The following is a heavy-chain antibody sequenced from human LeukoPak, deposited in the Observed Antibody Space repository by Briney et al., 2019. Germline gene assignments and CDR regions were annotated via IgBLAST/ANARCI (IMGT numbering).Heavy chain of an antibody. CDR1: GFPFSNYA. J-gene: IGHJ4*02. CDR3: AKQWVDC. CDR2: ISESGDKT. V-gene: IGHV3-23*01. D-gene: IGHD1-26*01. Sequence: TGGSLRLSCAASGFPFSNYAMNWVRQAPGKGLEWVSSISESGDKTDYADSVRGRFTTSRDSPQNTLYLQMNSLRVEDTALYYCAKQWVDCWGQGTLVTVSS.